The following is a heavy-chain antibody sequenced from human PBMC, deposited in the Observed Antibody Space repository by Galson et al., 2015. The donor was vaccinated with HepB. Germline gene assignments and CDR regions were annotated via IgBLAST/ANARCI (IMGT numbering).Heavy chain of an antibody. D-gene: IGHD5-12*01. CDR3: ARVDIVATSSVYGMDV. V-gene: IGHV3-48*01. CDR2: ISSSSSTI. CDR1: GFTFSSYS. J-gene: IGHJ6*02. Sequence: SLRLSCAASGFTFSSYSMNWVRQAPGKGLEWVSYISSSSSTIYYADSVKGRFTISRDNAKNSLYLQMNSLRAEDTAVYYCARVDIVATSSVYGMDVWGQGTTVTVSS.